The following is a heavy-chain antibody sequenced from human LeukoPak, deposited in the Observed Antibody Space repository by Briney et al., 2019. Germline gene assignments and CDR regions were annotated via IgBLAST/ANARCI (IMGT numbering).Heavy chain of an antibody. CDR3: AREAERRVVS. Sequence: SEGLSLTPVVSVFSICSGYYWAWIPQPPGKGLEWIGNFHPIGTMFHNSSLNSAVTMSIDTSKHQFSLKLSSVTAAHPAVNYRAREAERRVVSWGQGTLVTVSS. D-gene: IGHD1-1*01. CDR2: FHPIGTM. V-gene: IGHV4-38-2*02. J-gene: IGHJ4*02. CDR1: VFSICSGYY.